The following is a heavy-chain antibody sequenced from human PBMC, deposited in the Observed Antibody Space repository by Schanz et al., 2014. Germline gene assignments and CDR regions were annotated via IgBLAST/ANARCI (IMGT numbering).Heavy chain of an antibody. CDR3: AKQIHYDILTVTRN. D-gene: IGHD3-9*01. CDR2: ISYDGSNK. J-gene: IGHJ4*02. Sequence: QVQLVESGGGVVQPGRSLRLSCAASGFTFSSYAMHWVRQAPGKGLEWVAVISYDGSNKYYADSVKGRFTISRDNSKNTLYLQMNSLRAEDTAVYYCAKQIHYDILTVTRNWGQGTLGTVSS. CDR1: GFTFSSYA. V-gene: IGHV3-30-3*01.